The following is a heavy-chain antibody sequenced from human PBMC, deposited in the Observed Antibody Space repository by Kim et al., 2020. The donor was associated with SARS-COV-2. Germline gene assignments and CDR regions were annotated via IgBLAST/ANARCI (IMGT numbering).Heavy chain of an antibody. CDR2: MNDIATIT. CDR1: GFTFSSYA. J-gene: IGHJ4*02. Sequence: GGSLRLSCVASGFTFSSYAMSWVRQAPGKGLEWVPGMNDIATITYYADPVKGRFTISRDISKNTLYLQMDNLRDGDTAVYYCAKDFGNCGGGRCWVVPLDYWGQGTLVTVSS. V-gene: IGHV3-23*03. D-gene: IGHD2-15*01. CDR3: AKDFGNCGGGRCWVVPLDY.